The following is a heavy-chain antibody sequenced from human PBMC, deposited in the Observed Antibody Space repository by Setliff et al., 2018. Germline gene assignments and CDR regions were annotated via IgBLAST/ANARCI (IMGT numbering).Heavy chain of an antibody. V-gene: IGHV1-2*04. CDR1: GYAFTDNY. D-gene: IGHD3-16*01. CDR3: ARSDHLVVDGFDV. J-gene: IGHJ3*01. CDR2: INPKTGGT. Sequence: ASVKVSCKTSGYAFTDNYIHWVRQAPGQGLEWMGWINPKTGGTNLAQKFQGWVSMTRDTSITTAYMELSRLTSDDLAVYFCARSDHLVVDGFDVWGQGTMVTVSS.